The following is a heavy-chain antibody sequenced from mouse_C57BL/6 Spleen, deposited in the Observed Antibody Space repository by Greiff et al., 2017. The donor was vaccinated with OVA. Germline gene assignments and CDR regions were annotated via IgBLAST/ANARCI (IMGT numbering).Heavy chain of an antibody. CDR2: IWSGGST. D-gene: IGHD2-3*01. CDR3: ARKFYDGYYGLYAMDY. V-gene: IGHV2-2*01. J-gene: IGHJ4*01. CDR1: GFSLTSYG. Sequence: VKLQESGPGLVQPSQSLSITCTVSGFSLTSYGVHWVRQSPGKGLEWLGVIWSGGSTDYNAAFISRLSISKDNSKSQVFFKMNSLQADDTAIYYCARKFYDGYYGLYAMDYWGQGTSVTVSS.